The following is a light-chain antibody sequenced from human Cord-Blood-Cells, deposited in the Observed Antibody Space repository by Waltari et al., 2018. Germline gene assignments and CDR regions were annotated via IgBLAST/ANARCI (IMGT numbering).Light chain of an antibody. Sequence: QSALTQPRSVSGSPGQSVTISCTGTSSDVAGYNYVSWYQQHPGKAPKLMIYEVSKRPSGVPDRFSGSKSGNTASLTISGLQAEDEADYYCCSYAGSYTYVFGTGTKVTVL. V-gene: IGLV2-11*01. CDR1: SSDVAGYNY. CDR3: CSYAGSYTYV. CDR2: EVS. J-gene: IGLJ1*01.